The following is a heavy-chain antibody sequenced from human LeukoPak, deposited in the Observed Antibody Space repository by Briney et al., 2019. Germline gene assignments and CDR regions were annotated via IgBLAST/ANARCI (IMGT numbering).Heavy chain of an antibody. V-gene: IGHV4-59*01. CDR2: IYYSGST. D-gene: IGHD2-15*01. Sequence: SETLSLTCTVSGGSISSYYWSWLRQPPGKGLEWIGYIYYSGSTNYNPSLKSRVTISVDTSKNQYSLKLSSVTAADTAVYYCARGGPNWFDPWGQGAPVTVSS. CDR3: ARGGPNWFDP. J-gene: IGHJ5*02. CDR1: GGSISSYY.